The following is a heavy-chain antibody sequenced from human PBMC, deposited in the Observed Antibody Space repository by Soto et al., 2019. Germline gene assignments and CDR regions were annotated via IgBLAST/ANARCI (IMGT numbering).Heavy chain of an antibody. Sequence: GGSLRLSCAASGFTFSSYAMSWVRQAPGKGLEWVSAISGSGVSTYYADSVKGRFTISRDNSKNTLYLQMNSLRAEDTAVYYCANLNYGFWSGHHIPSRRWGQGTLGTFSS. CDR1: GFTFSSYA. D-gene: IGHD3-3*01. CDR3: ANLNYGFWSGHHIPSRR. CDR2: ISGSGVST. V-gene: IGHV3-23*01. J-gene: IGHJ1*01.